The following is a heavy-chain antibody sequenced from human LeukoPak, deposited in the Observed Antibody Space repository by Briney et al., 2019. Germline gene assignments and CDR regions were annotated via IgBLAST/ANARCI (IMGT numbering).Heavy chain of an antibody. CDR1: GYSFTNFW. CDR3: ARQDDSSGYYYYFDY. CDR2: IYPGDSDT. D-gene: IGHD3-22*01. V-gene: IGHV5-51*01. Sequence: GESLKISCEASGYSFTNFWVAWVRQLPGKGLEWMGSIYPGDSDTRYSPSFQGQVTISADKSITTAYLQWSSLKASDTAMYYCARQDDSSGYYYYFDYWGQGTLVTVSS. J-gene: IGHJ4*02.